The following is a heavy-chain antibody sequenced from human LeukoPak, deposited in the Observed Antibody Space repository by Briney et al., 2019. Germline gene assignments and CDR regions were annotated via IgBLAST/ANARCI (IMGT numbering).Heavy chain of an antibody. CDR2: VYYSGST. CDR3: AREDAVSSDDAFDL. V-gene: IGHV4-39*07. Sequence: SETLSLTCTVSGGSVSTIDYYWGWIRQPPGKGLEWIGSVYYSGSTYYNAPLKSRVTISVDTSKNQFSLRLSAVTAADTAMYYCAREDAVSSDDAFDLWGQGTMVTVS. CDR1: GGSVSTIDYY. D-gene: IGHD6-19*01. J-gene: IGHJ3*01.